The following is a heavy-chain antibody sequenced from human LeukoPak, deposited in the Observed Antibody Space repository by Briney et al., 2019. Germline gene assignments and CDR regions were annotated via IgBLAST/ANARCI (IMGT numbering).Heavy chain of an antibody. J-gene: IGHJ6*03. CDR3: ARLEAVTPRYYYYYYMDV. CDR1: GGSFSGYY. CDR2: INHSGST. V-gene: IGHV4-34*01. Sequence: PSETLSLTCAVYGGSFSGYYWSWIRQPPGKGLEWIGEINHSGSTNYNPSLKSRVTISVDTSKNQFSLKLSSVTAADTAVYYCARLEAVTPRYYYYYYMDVWGKGTTVTVSS. D-gene: IGHD4-17*01.